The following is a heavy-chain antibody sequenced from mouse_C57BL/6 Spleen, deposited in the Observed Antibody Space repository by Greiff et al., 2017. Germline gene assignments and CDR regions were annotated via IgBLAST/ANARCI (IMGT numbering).Heavy chain of an antibody. D-gene: IGHD2-4*01. CDR1: GYTFTSYG. V-gene: IGHV1-81*01. CDR2: IYPRSGNT. Sequence: VQLQQSGAELARPGASVKLSCKASGYTFTSYGISWVKQRTGQGLEWIGEIYPRSGNTYYNEKFKGKATLTADKSSSTAYMELRSLTSEDSAVYFCAREDLGLPFAYWGQGTLVTVSA. J-gene: IGHJ3*01. CDR3: AREDLGLPFAY.